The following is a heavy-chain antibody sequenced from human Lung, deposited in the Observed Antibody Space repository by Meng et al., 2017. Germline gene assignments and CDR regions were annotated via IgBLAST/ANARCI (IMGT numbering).Heavy chain of an antibody. D-gene: IGHD6-25*01. Sequence: QVQMVQAGAEVKKPGALVKVSCKPSGYNFPDYYIRWLRRAPGQGLEWMGRINPKSGDTHYAQKFQARVTMTGDTSISTAYMELSGLRSDDTAMYYCARDEDISAAGKLFGDYWGQGTLVTVSS. CDR1: GYNFPDYY. CDR3: ARDEDISAAGKLFGDY. J-gene: IGHJ4*02. CDR2: INPKSGDT. V-gene: IGHV1-2*06.